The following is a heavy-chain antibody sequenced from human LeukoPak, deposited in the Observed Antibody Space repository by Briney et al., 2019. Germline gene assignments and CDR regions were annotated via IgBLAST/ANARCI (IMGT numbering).Heavy chain of an antibody. Sequence: GGSLRLSCAASGFTFTSYSMSWVRQAPGKGLEWVSGTSDRGDYTYYADSVKGRFTISRDNSKNTLYLQMNSLRAEDTALYFCAKRAQYNGNYPLDYWGQGTLVTVSS. J-gene: IGHJ4*02. CDR1: GFTFTSYS. D-gene: IGHD1-26*01. CDR2: TSDRGDYT. CDR3: AKRAQYNGNYPLDY. V-gene: IGHV3-23*01.